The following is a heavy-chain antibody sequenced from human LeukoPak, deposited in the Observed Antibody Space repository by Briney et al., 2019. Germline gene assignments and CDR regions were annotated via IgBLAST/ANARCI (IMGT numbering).Heavy chain of an antibody. CDR3: ARGAKERVGGLYSFNY. V-gene: IGHV3-13*01. CDR1: GFTFSDYD. Sequence: GGSLRLSCAASGFTFSDYDMHWVRQATGKGLEWVSAIGTAGDTYYTGSVKGRFTISRENAKNSLYLQMNSLRAGDTAVYYCARGAKERVGGLYSFNYGGREPLAPVSS. J-gene: IGHJ4*02. D-gene: IGHD3-10*01. CDR2: IGTAGDT.